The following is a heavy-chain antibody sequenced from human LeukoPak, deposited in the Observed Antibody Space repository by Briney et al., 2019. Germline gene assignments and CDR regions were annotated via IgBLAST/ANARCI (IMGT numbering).Heavy chain of an antibody. Sequence: GGSLRPSCAASGFTFSSYAMHWVRQAPGRGLEYVSAISSNGGSTYYANSVKGRFTISRDNSKNTLYLQMGSLRAEDMAVYYCASTYGSGSLWGQGTLVTVSS. V-gene: IGHV3-64*01. CDR3: ASTYGSGSL. CDR2: ISSNGGST. D-gene: IGHD3-10*01. J-gene: IGHJ4*02. CDR1: GFTFSSYA.